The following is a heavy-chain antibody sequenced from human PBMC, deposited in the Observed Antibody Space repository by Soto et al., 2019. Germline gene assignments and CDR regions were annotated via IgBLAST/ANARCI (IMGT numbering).Heavy chain of an antibody. CDR3: VKGSVDTGVDY. Sequence: GGSLRLSCSASGFTFSSYAMHWVRQAPGKGLEYVSAISSNGGSTYYADSVKGRFTISRDNSKNTLYLQMSSLRAEDTAVYYCVKGSVDTGVDYWGQGTLVTVSS. D-gene: IGHD5-18*01. V-gene: IGHV3-64D*06. J-gene: IGHJ4*02. CDR2: ISSNGGST. CDR1: GFTFSSYA.